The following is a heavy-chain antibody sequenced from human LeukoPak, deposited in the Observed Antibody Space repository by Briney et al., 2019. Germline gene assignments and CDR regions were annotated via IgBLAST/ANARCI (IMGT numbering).Heavy chain of an antibody. CDR3: ARYYYDSSGYRDY. CDR2: ISHSGST. CDR1: GGSFSGYY. V-gene: IGHV4-34*01. D-gene: IGHD3-22*01. J-gene: IGHJ4*02. Sequence: SETLSLTCAVYGGSFSGYYWIWIRQPPGKGLWWIGEISHSGSTTYNPSLNSRVTISVDTSKNQYSLKLSSVTAADTAVYYCARYYYDSSGYRDYWGQGTLVTVSS.